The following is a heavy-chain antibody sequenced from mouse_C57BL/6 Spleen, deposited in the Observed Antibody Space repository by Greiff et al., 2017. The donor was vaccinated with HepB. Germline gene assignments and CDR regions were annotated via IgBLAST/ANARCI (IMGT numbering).Heavy chain of an antibody. Sequence: DVHLVESAGGLVQPGSSMTLSCTASGFTFSDYYMAWVRQVPEKGLEWVANINYDGSSTYYLDSLKSRFIISRDNAKNILYLQMSSLKSEDTATYYCARDHEGNWTYFDYWGQDTTLTVST. CDR2: INYDGSST. J-gene: IGHJ2*01. D-gene: IGHD4-1*02. CDR1: GFTFSDYY. CDR3: ARDHEGNWTYFDY. V-gene: IGHV5-16*01.